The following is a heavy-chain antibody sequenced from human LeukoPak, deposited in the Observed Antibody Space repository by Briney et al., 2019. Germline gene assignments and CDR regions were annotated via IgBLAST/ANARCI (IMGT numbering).Heavy chain of an antibody. CDR2: IGTAGEI. CDR1: GFTFRSYD. Sequence: SGGSLRLSCAASGFTFRSYDMHWVRQATGKGREWVSGIGTAGEIYYPGSVKGRFTISRENAKNSLYLQMNSLRAGDTAVYYCARAAYSSTWYSRYFDLWGRGTLVTVSS. D-gene: IGHD6-13*01. CDR3: ARAAYSSTWYSRYFDL. V-gene: IGHV3-13*01. J-gene: IGHJ2*01.